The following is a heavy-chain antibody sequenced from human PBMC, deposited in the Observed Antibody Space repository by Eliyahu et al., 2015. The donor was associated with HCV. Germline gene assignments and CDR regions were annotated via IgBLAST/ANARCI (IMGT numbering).Heavy chain of an antibody. D-gene: IGHD7-27*01. J-gene: IGHJ4*02. CDR2: IYHSGST. CDR3: ARELGFDY. Sequence: QVQLQESGPGLVKPSETXSLTCXVSGYSXSSGYYWGWIRQPPGKGLEWIGSIYHSGSTYYNPSLKSRVTISVDTSKNQFSLKLSSVTAADTAVYYCARELGFDYWGQGTLVTVSS. CDR1: GYSXSSGYY. V-gene: IGHV4-38-2*02.